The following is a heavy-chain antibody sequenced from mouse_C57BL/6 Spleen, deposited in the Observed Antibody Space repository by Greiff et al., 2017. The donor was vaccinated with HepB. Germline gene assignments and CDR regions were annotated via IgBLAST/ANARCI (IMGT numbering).Heavy chain of an antibody. CDR1: GYTFTSYW. CDR2: IYPSDSET. CDR3: ARWGTAQAAWFAY. V-gene: IGHV1-61*01. J-gene: IGHJ3*01. Sequence: VQLQQSGAELVRPGSSVKLSCKASGYTFTSYWMDWVKQRPGQGLEWIGNIYPSDSETHYNQKFKDKATLTVDKSSSTAYMQLSSLTSEDSAVYYCARWGTAQAAWFAYWGQGTLVTVSA. D-gene: IGHD3-2*02.